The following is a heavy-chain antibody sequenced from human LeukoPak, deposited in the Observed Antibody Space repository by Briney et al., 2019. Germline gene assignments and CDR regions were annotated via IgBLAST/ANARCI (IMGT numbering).Heavy chain of an antibody. CDR1: GFTFTSYA. CDR2: ISGAGGST. J-gene: IGHJ4*02. CDR3: AKGRASGTYSHVDY. Sequence: GGCLRLSCAASGFTFTSYAMSWVRQAPGKGLEWVSAISGAGGSTYYADSVKGRFTISRDNSKNTLYLQLNSLRAEDTALYYCAKGRASGTYSHVDYWGQGTLVTVSS. D-gene: IGHD1-26*01. V-gene: IGHV3-23*01.